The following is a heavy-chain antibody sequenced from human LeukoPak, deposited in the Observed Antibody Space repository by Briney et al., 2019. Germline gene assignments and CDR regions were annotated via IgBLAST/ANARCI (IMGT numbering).Heavy chain of an antibody. Sequence: SVKVSCKASGGTFSSYAISWVRQAPGQGLEWMGGIIPIFGTANYAQKFQGRVTITADESTSTAYMELSSLRSEDTAVYYCARDRELWFGELLYGGYFDYWGQGTLVTVSS. V-gene: IGHV1-69*13. CDR3: ARDRELWFGELLYGGYFDY. CDR1: GGTFSSYA. D-gene: IGHD3-10*01. CDR2: IIPIFGTA. J-gene: IGHJ4*02.